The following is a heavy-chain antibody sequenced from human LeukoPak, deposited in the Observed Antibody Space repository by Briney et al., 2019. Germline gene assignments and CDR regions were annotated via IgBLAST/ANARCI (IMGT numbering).Heavy chain of an antibody. CDR1: GYGFTNYW. CDR3: ARHGPKWGDAFDI. D-gene: IGHD3-16*01. J-gene: IGHJ3*02. Sequence: GVPRQSSSQGSGYGFTNYWTGWVGPMPGKGREWMGIVYPSESDTRHRPSFQGQVTISADKSVSTGYLRWSSLRAPDTAMYYSARHGPKWGDAFDIWGQGRTVTVSS. V-gene: IGHV5-51*02. CDR2: VYPSESDT.